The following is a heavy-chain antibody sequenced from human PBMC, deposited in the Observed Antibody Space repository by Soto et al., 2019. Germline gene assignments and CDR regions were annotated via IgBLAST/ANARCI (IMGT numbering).Heavy chain of an antibody. V-gene: IGHV5-10-1*01. J-gene: IGHJ6*02. Sequence: PVESLQISCKGSGYSFTSYWISCVRQMPGKGLDGMGRIDPSDAYTNYIPSFQGHFTISPDKSISTAYLQWSSLKASDTAMYYCARRPIAASRSDYYYYGMDVSGRWTTVTVS. CDR2: IDPSDAYT. D-gene: IGHD6-6*01. CDR3: ARRPIAASRSDYYYYGMDV. CDR1: GYSFTSYW.